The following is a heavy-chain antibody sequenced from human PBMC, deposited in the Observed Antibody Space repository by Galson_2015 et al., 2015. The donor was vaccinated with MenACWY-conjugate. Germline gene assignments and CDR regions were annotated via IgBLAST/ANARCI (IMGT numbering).Heavy chain of an antibody. CDR1: GASISSVNW. Sequence: ETLSLTCAVSGASISSVNWWSWVRQPPGKGLEWIAEIYHGGSINYNPSLKSRVTMSVDKSKNQISLKLSSVTAADTAVYYCARAGALTYYFDYWGQGTLVSVSS. CDR2: IYHGGSI. V-gene: IGHV4-4*02. CDR3: ARAGALTYYFDY. J-gene: IGHJ4*02.